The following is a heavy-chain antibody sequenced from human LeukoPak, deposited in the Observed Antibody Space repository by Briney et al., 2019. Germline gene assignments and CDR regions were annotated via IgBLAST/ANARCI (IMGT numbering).Heavy chain of an antibody. CDR2: ISYDGSNK. J-gene: IGHJ4*02. CDR3: AKDPYSGSYRPDY. D-gene: IGHD1-26*01. Sequence: GGSMRLSCAASGFTFSSYGMHWVRQAPGKGLEWVAVISYDGSNKYYADSVKGRFTISRDNSKNTLYLQMNSLRAEDTAVYYCAKDPYSGSYRPDYWGQGTLVTVSS. CDR1: GFTFSSYG. V-gene: IGHV3-30*18.